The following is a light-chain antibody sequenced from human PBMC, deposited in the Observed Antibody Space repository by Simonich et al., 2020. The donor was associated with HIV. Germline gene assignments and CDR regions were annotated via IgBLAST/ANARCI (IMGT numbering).Light chain of an antibody. Sequence: EIVMTQSPAPLSVSPGERATPSCRASQRVSSNLAWYQQKPGQAPRLLIYGASTRAPGIPARVSGSGSGTDFTLTISSLQPEDFATYYCQQSYSTPQTFGQGTKLEIK. CDR1: QRVSSN. V-gene: IGKV3-15*01. CDR3: QQSYSTPQT. J-gene: IGKJ2*01. CDR2: GAS.